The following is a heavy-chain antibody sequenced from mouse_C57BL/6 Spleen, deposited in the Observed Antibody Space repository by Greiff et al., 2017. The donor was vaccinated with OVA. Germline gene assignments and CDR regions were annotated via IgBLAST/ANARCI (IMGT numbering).Heavy chain of an antibody. Sequence: EVNVVESGGGLVKPGGSLKLSCAASGFTFSSYAMSWVRQTPEKRLEWVATISDGGSYTYYPDNVKGRFTISRDNAKNNLYLQMSHLKSEDTAMYYCARDPLYYYGSSYAWFAYWGQGTLVTVSA. CDR3: ARDPLYYYGSSYAWFAY. J-gene: IGHJ3*01. V-gene: IGHV5-4*01. CDR1: GFTFSSYA. CDR2: ISDGGSYT. D-gene: IGHD1-1*01.